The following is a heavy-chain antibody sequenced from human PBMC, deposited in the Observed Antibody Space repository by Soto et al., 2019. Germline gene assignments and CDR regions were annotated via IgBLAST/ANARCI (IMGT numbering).Heavy chain of an antibody. Sequence: SETLSLTCTVSGGSISSYYWSWIRQPPGKGLKWIGYIYYSGSTNYNPSLKIRVTISVDTSKNQFSLKLSSVTFSDTAVYYCARDSDSIFGVFDYWGQGTLVTVSS. V-gene: IGHV4-59*01. CDR2: IYYSGST. CDR1: GGSISSYY. CDR3: ARDSDSIFGVFDY. D-gene: IGHD3-10*01. J-gene: IGHJ4*02.